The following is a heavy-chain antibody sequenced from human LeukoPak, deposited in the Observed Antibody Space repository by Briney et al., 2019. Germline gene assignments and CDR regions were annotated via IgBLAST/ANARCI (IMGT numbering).Heavy chain of an antibody. V-gene: IGHV4-59*01. CDR1: GGSISSYF. CDR2: IYYSGST. D-gene: IGHD1-14*01. J-gene: IGHJ6*03. Sequence: ASETLSLTCTVSGGSISSYFWSWIRQPPGKGLQWIGYIYYSGSTIYNPSLKSRVTISVDTSKNQFSLKLSSVTAADTAVYYCARASEDYYYYYMDVWGKGTTVTISS. CDR3: ARASEDYYYYYMDV.